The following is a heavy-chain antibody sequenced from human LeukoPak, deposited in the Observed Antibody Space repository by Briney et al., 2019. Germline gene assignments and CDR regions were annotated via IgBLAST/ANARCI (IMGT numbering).Heavy chain of an antibody. CDR3: ARDVPRFLL. D-gene: IGHD3-3*01. J-gene: IGHJ6*02. V-gene: IGHV3-48*03. Sequence: GGSLRLSCAASGFTFSSYEMNWVRQAPGKGLEWVSYISSSGSSIYYADSVKGRFTISRDNAKNSLYLQMNSLRAEDTAVYYCARDVPRFLLWGQGTTVTVSS. CDR1: GFTFSSYE. CDR2: ISSSGSSI.